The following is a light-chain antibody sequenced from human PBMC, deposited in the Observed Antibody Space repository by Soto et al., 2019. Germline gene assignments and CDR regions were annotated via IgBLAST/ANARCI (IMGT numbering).Light chain of an antibody. Sequence: QSALTQPASVSGSPGQSITISCTRTSSDVGAYKYVSWYQQHPGKAPKLMIYDVRNRPSGVSNRFSGSKSGNTASLSISGLQAEDEADYYCSSYTTSSTLVFGTGTKLTVL. CDR3: SSYTTSSTLV. CDR2: DVR. J-gene: IGLJ1*01. V-gene: IGLV2-14*01. CDR1: SSDVGAYKY.